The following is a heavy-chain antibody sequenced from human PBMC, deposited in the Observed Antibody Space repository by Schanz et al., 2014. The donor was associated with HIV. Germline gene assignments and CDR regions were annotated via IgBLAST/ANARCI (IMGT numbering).Heavy chain of an antibody. CDR2: IWYDGSNK. CDR3: ARDYHWNWFNP. J-gene: IGHJ5*02. D-gene: IGHD1-20*01. V-gene: IGHV3-33*01. Sequence: QVQLVESGGGVVQPGRSLRLSCTASGFTFSYYGMHWVRQAPGKGLEWVAAIWYDGSNKFYADSVKGRFTISRDNSKNTLYLQMNSLRAEDTAVYYCARDYHWNWFNPWGQGTLVTVSS. CDR1: GFTFSYYG.